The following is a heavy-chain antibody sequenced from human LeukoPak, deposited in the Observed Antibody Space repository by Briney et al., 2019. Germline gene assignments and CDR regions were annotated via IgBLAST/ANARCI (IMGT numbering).Heavy chain of an antibody. J-gene: IGHJ4*02. CDR1: GFTFSSYS. V-gene: IGHV3-21*01. CDR3: ARKDGGNPVDY. Sequence: GGSLRLSCAASGFTFSSYSMNWVRRAPGKGLEWVSSISSSSSYIYYADSVKGRFTISRDNAKNSLYLQMNSLRAEDTAVYYCARKDGGNPVDYWGQGTLVTVSS. CDR2: ISSSSSYI. D-gene: IGHD4-23*01.